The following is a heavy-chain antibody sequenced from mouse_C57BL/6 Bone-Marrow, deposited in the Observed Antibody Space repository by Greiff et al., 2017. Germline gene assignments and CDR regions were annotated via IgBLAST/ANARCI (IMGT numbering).Heavy chain of an antibody. Sequence: EVKLQESGGGLVQPGGSLSLSCAASGFTFTDYYMSWVRQPPGKALEWLGFIRNKANGYTTEYSASVKGRFTISRDNFQSILYLQMNALRAEDSATYYVARSSITGPFAYWGQGTLVTVSA. CDR2: IRNKANGYTT. V-gene: IGHV7-3*01. D-gene: IGHD4-1*01. CDR1: GFTFTDYY. J-gene: IGHJ3*01. CDR3: ARSSITGPFAY.